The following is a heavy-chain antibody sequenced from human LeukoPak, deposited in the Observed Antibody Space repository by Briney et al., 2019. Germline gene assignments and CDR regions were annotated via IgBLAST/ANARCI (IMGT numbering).Heavy chain of an antibody. CDR3: ARAWLQSLFDY. CDR2: ISYDGSSK. Sequence: GGSLRLSCAGSGFTFSSCAMHWVRQAPGKGLEWMAVISYDGSSKYYADSVKGRFTISRDNSKNTLYLQMNSLRAEDTAVYYCARAWLQSLFDYWGQGTPVTVSS. D-gene: IGHD5-24*01. V-gene: IGHV3-30-3*01. CDR1: GFTFSSCA. J-gene: IGHJ4*02.